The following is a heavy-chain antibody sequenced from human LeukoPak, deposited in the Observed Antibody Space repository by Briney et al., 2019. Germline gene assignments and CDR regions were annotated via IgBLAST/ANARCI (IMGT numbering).Heavy chain of an antibody. D-gene: IGHD2-2*01. CDR3: AGPAAPTYYYYYYMDV. J-gene: IGHJ6*03. V-gene: IGHV3-23*01. CDR1: GFTFSSYA. CDR2: ISGSGGST. Sequence: GGSLRLSCAASGFTFSSYAMSWVRQAPGKGLEWVSAISGSGGSTYYADSVKGRFTISRDNSKNTLHLQMNSLRAEDTAVYCCAGPAAPTYYYYYYMDVWGKGTTVTVSS.